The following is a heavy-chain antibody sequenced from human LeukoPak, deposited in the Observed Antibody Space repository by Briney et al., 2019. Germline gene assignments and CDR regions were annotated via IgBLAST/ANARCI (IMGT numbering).Heavy chain of an antibody. D-gene: IGHD6-19*01. Sequence: SETLPLTCTVSGGSISSYYWSWIRQPPGKGLEWIGYIYYSGSTNYNPSLKSRVTISVDTSKNQFSLKLSSVTAADTAVYYCASGIAVAGTGYFDLWGRGTLVTVSS. CDR1: GGSISSYY. CDR3: ASGIAVAGTGYFDL. J-gene: IGHJ2*01. V-gene: IGHV4-59*01. CDR2: IYYSGST.